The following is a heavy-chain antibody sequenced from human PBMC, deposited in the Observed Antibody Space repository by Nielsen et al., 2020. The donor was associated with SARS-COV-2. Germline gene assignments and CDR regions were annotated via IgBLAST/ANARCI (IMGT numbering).Heavy chain of an antibody. CDR3: ARVLRSPLTGYYYYGMDV. D-gene: IGHD1-20*01. Sequence: GESLKISCAASGFTFSSYWMHWVRQAPGKGLVWVSRINSDGSSTSYADSVKGRFTISRGNAKNTLYLQMNSLRAEDTAVYYCARVLRSPLTGYYYYGMDVWGQGTTVTVSS. CDR2: INSDGSST. J-gene: IGHJ6*02. V-gene: IGHV3-74*01. CDR1: GFTFSSYW.